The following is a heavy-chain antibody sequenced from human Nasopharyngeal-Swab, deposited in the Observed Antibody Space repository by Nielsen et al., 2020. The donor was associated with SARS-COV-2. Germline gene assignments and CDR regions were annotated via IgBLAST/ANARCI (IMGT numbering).Heavy chain of an antibody. D-gene: IGHD6-6*01. Sequence: SETLSLTCSVSGGSFSSPNYYWSWIRQHPGKGLEWIVYIYYSGSTFYNPSLKSRVTISIDSSKNQFTLKVSSVTAADTAVYYCARAGVPARWFDPWGQGTLVTVSS. CDR3: ARAGVPARWFDP. CDR2: IYYSGST. V-gene: IGHV4-31*03. CDR1: GGSFSSPNYY. J-gene: IGHJ5*02.